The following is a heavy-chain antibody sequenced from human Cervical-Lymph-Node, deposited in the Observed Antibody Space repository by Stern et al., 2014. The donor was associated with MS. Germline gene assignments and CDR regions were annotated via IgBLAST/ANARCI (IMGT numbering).Heavy chain of an antibody. J-gene: IGHJ4*02. Sequence: EVQLLESGGGLEQPGGSLRLSCAASGFTFSDYAMNWVRQAPGKVLQWVSTISGGGRRTYYADSVKGRFTISRDNSKNTLYLQMISLRAEDTAVYYCAKEESDYTSPYYFDTWGQGTLVTVSS. CDR1: GFTFSDYA. V-gene: IGHV3-23*01. D-gene: IGHD4-17*01. CDR3: AKEESDYTSPYYFDT. CDR2: ISGGGRRT.